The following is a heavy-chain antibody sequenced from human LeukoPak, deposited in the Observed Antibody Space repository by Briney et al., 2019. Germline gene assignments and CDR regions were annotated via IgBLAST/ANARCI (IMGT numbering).Heavy chain of an antibody. CDR2: INPSGGST. V-gene: IGHV1-46*01. J-gene: IGHJ4*02. D-gene: IGHD2-21*02. Sequence: ASVEVSCKASGYTFTSYYMHWVRQAPGQGLEWMGIINPSGGSTSYAQKFQGRVTMTRDMSTSTVYMELSSLRSEDTAVYYCARGGDLACGGDCPSFDYWGQGTLVTVSS. CDR1: GYTFTSYY. CDR3: ARGGDLACGGDCPSFDY.